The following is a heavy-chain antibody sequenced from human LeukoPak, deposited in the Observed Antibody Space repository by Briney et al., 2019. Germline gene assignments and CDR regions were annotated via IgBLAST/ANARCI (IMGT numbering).Heavy chain of an antibody. CDR3: ARRYYYDSSGLFDY. CDR1: GGSISSSSYY. J-gene: IGHJ4*02. V-gene: IGHV4-39*01. D-gene: IGHD3-22*01. Sequence: SETLSLTCTVSGGSISSSSYYWGWIRQPPGKGLEWIGSIYYSGSTYYNPSLKSRVTISVDTSKNQFSLKLSSVTAADTAVYYCARRYYYDSSGLFDYWGQGTLVTVSS. CDR2: IYYSGST.